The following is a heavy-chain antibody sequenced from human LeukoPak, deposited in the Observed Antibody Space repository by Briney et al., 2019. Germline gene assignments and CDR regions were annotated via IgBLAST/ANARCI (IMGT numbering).Heavy chain of an antibody. D-gene: IGHD6-13*01. V-gene: IGHV3-23*01. CDR3: AKAVGQYSSSWYAFDI. Sequence: GGSLRLSCAASGFTFSSYAMSWVRQAPGKGLEWVSAISGSGGSTYYADSVKGRFTISRDNSKNTLYLQINSLRAEDTAVYYCAKAVGQYSSSWYAFDIWGQGTMVTVSS. J-gene: IGHJ3*02. CDR2: ISGSGGST. CDR1: GFTFSSYA.